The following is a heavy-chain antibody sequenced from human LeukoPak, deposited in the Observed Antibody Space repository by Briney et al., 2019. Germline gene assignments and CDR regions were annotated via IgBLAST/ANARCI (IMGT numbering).Heavy chain of an antibody. CDR3: SRGGGRQLASSHSYFDY. V-gene: IGHV4-4*07. J-gene: IGHJ4*02. Sequence: SETLSLTCTVSGGSISCYYWSWLRQSGGEGLECIGRIYNRGRTNYSPALKGRVTLSVDTSKNQFTLELSSVTAADTAVDYCSRGGGRQLASSHSYFDYWCQGTLVTVSS. CDR1: GGSISCYY. D-gene: IGHD2-15*01. CDR2: IYNRGRT.